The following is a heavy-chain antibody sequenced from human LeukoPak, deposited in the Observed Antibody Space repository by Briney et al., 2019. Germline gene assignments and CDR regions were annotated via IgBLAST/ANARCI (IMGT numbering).Heavy chain of an antibody. CDR3: AKLPPDLPELNY. Sequence: GGSLRLSCAASGFTFSTCGMTWVRQAPGKGLEWVSSISDSGRNTYYTDSVKGRFTISRDNSKNTLYLQMNSLRAEDTAVYYCAKLPPDLPELNYWGQGSLVTVSS. CDR2: ISDSGRNT. J-gene: IGHJ4*02. CDR1: GFTFSTCG. V-gene: IGHV3-23*01. D-gene: IGHD5-24*01.